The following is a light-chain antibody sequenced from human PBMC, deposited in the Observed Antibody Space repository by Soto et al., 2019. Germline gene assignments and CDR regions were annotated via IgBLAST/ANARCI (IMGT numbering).Light chain of an antibody. CDR2: DDD. CDR3: QVWDTIVI. V-gene: IGLV3-21*02. CDR1: KIGGKS. J-gene: IGLJ2*01. Sequence: SYVVTQPPSVSVAPGQTARITCGGNKIGGKSVHWYQQKPGQAPVLVLYDDDDRPSGIPERFSGSNSGNTATLTITRVEAGDEADYHCQVWDTIVIFGGGTKLTVL.